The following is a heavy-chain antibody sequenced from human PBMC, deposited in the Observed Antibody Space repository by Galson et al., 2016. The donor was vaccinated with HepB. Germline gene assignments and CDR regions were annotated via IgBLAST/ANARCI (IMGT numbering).Heavy chain of an antibody. J-gene: IGHJ5*02. D-gene: IGHD3-10*01. V-gene: IGHV4-59*01. CDR2: IYYSGST. CDR3: ARDIGKKLWFGELPRTNWFDP. CDR1: GGSISSYY. Sequence: SETLSLTCTVSGGSISSYYWSWIRQPPGKGLEWIGFIYYSGSTNYNPSLKSRVTISVDTSKNQFSLKLSSVIAADTAVYYCARDIGKKLWFGELPRTNWFDPWGQGTLVTVSS.